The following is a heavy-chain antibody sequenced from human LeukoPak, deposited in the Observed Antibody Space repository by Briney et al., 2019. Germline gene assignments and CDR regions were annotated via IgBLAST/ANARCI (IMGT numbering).Heavy chain of an antibody. V-gene: IGHV3-43*01. CDR3: AKSHGSGYYYYMDV. CDR2: ISWDGGST. CDR1: GFTFDDYT. J-gene: IGHJ6*03. D-gene: IGHD3-10*01. Sequence: GGSLRLSCAASGFTFDDYTMHWVRQAPGKGLEWVSLISWDGGSTYYADSVKGRFTISRGNAKNSLYLQMNSLRAEDMALYYCAKSHGSGYYYYMDVWGKGTTVTVSS.